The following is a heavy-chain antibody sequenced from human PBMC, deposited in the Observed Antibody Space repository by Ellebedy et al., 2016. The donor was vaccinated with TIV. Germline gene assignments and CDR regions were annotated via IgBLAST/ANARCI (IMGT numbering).Heavy chain of an antibody. Sequence: MPSETLSLTCSVSGGSISSYHWSWIRQPPGKGLEWIGFIYSGSTNYNPSLKSRLTISVDTSNKQISLKLSSVTAADTAIYYCARNKEPWGFYHAMDVWGQGTTVTVSS. D-gene: IGHD1-14*01. J-gene: IGHJ6*02. CDR2: IYSGST. CDR3: ARNKEPWGFYHAMDV. V-gene: IGHV4-59*01. CDR1: GGSISSYH.